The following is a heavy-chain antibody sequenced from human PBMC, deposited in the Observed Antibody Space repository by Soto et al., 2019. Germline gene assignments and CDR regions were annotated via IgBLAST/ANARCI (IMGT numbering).Heavy chain of an antibody. Sequence: GGSLRLSCAASGFTFSSYVMHWVRQAPGKGLEWVAVISYDGSNKYYADSVKGRFTISRDNSKNTLYLQMNSLRAEDTAVYYCAKDHTSQKYGWYDYYDSRGYYSDYYYYGMDVWGQGTTVTV. J-gene: IGHJ6*02. CDR1: GFTFSSYV. D-gene: IGHD3-22*01. V-gene: IGHV3-30*18. CDR2: ISYDGSNK. CDR3: AKDHTSQKYGWYDYYDSRGYYSDYYYYGMDV.